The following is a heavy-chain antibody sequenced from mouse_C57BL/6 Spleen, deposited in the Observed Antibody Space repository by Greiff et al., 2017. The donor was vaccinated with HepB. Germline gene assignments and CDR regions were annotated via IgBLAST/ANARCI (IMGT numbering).Heavy chain of an antibody. Sequence: EVKVVESGGGLVKPGGSLKLSCAASGFTFSDYGMHWVRQAPEKGLEWVAYISSGSSTIYYADTVKGRFTISRDNAKNTLFLQMTSLRSEDTAMYYCARVYYGPYYAMDYWGQGTSVTVSS. V-gene: IGHV5-17*01. CDR2: ISSGSSTI. CDR1: GFTFSDYG. D-gene: IGHD2-1*01. J-gene: IGHJ4*01. CDR3: ARVYYGPYYAMDY.